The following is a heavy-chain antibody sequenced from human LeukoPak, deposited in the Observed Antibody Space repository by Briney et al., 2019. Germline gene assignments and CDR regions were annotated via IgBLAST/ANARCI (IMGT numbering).Heavy chain of an antibody. J-gene: IGHJ4*02. CDR2: IYYSGST. D-gene: IGHD2-2*01. V-gene: IGHV4-59*01. CDR1: GVSISSYY. Sequence: SETLSLTCTASGVSISSYYRSWVRQPPGKGLEWVGYIYYSGSTNYNPSLKSRVNISVDTSKNQFSLKLSSVTAADTAVYYCARDCSSTSCYGTFDYWGQGTLVTVSS. CDR3: ARDCSSTSCYGTFDY.